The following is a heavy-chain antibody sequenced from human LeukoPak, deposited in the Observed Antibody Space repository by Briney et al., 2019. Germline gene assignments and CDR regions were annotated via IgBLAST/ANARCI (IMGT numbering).Heavy chain of an antibody. CDR2: IYYSGST. V-gene: IGHV4-59*01. J-gene: IGHJ6*03. Sequence: SETLSLTCTVSGGSISSYYWSWIRQTPGKGLEWIGYIYYSGSTNFNPSLKSRVTISVDTSKNQFSLKMSSVTAADTAVYFCARDGPPGYYYDYYMDVWGKGTTVTISS. CDR3: ARDGPPGYYYDYYMDV. CDR1: GGSISSYY.